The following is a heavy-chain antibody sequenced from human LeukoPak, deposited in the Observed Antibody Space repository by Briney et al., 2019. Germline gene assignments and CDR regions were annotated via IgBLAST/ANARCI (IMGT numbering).Heavy chain of an antibody. D-gene: IGHD1-26*01. Sequence: SETLSLTCTVSGGSISSSTYYWGWIRQPPGKGLEWIGSIYYSGSTYYNPSLKSRVTISVDTSKNQFSLKLSSVTAADTAVYYCARGGSLTVYNWFDPWGQGTLVTVSS. V-gene: IGHV4-39*01. J-gene: IGHJ5*02. CDR3: ARGGSLTVYNWFDP. CDR2: IYYSGST. CDR1: GGSISSSTYY.